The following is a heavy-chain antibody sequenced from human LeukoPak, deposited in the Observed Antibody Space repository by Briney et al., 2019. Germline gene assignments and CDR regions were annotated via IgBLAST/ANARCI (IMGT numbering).Heavy chain of an antibody. CDR3: ARGGRGTTGAFDI. CDR1: GYTFTGYY. CDR2: INPNSGGT. V-gene: IGHV1-2*04. D-gene: IGHD1-1*01. J-gene: IGHJ3*02. Sequence: ASVKVSCKASGYTFTGYYMHWVRQAPGQGLEWMGWINPNSGGTNYAQKVQGWVTMTRDTSISTAYMELSRLRSDDTAVYYCARGGRGTTGAFDIWGQGTMVTVSS.